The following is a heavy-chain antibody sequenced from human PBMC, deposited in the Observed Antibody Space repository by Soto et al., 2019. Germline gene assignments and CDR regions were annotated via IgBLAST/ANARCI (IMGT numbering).Heavy chain of an antibody. CDR3: ARSTAAAGNVWFDP. D-gene: IGHD6-13*01. J-gene: IGHJ5*02. V-gene: IGHV3-33*01. Sequence: SLRLSCAASGFTFSSYGMHLVRQAPGKGLEWVAGIRYDGSNKCYADSVKGRFTISRDNSKNTLYLQMNSLRAEDTALYYCARSTAAAGNVWFDPWGQGTLVTVSS. CDR1: GFTFSSYG. CDR2: IRYDGSNK.